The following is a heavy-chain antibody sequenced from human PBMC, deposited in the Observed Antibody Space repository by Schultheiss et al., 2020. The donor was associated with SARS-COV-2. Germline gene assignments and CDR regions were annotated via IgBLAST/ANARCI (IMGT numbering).Heavy chain of an antibody. CDR1: GDSVSSNSTA. CDR2: TYYRSKWYS. CDR3: AREATVTLDY. Sequence: SQTLSLTCAISGDSVSSNSTAWNWFRQSPSRGLEWLGRTYYRSKWYSNYALSVKSRMIINPDTSKNQFSLQLNSVTPEDTAVYYCAREATVTLDYWGQGTLVTVSS. D-gene: IGHD1-1*01. V-gene: IGHV6-1*01. J-gene: IGHJ4*02.